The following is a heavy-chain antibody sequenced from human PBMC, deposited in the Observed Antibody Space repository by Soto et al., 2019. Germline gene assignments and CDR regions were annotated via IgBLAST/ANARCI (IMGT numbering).Heavy chain of an antibody. D-gene: IGHD6-13*01. CDR3: ARYRREAVAGYTLDN. CDR1: GGSISSNY. V-gene: IGHV4-59*01. Sequence: SETLSLTCTVSGGSISSNYWTWIRQPPGKGLEWIGYVHNSGSTNYNPSLKSRVTISEDTSKSQFSLKVNSMTAADTAVYYCARYRREAVAGYTLDNWGQGILVTVSS. CDR2: VHNSGST. J-gene: IGHJ4*02.